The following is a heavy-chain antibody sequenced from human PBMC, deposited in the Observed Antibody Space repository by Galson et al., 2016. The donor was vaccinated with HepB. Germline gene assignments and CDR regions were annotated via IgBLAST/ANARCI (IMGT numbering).Heavy chain of an antibody. CDR1: GFTFSSYA. J-gene: IGHJ4*02. CDR2: ISGSGGST. CDR3: AKVAPDYDFWSGYTVHYYLDY. Sequence: SLRLSCAASGFTFSSYAMSWVRQAPGKGLEWGSGISGSGGSTYYADSVKGGFTLSRDNSKNTLYLQMNSLRAEDTAVYYCAKVAPDYDFWSGYTVHYYLDYWGQGTLVTVSS. V-gene: IGHV3-23*01. D-gene: IGHD3-3*01.